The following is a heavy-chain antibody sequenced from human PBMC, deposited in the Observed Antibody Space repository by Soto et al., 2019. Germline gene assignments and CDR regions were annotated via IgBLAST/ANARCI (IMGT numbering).Heavy chain of an antibody. V-gene: IGHV3-23*01. D-gene: IGHD6-13*01. CDR3: AKRQGIGAAAKNFDF. Sequence: PGGSLRLSCAASGFIFSNHAMSWVRQVPGKGLEWVSGISAGGNLIYYADSVRGRFTMSRDNSKNMLYLQMKSLRAEDTAVYVCAKRQGIGAAAKNFDFWGQGARGSVPQ. CDR1: GFIFSNHA. J-gene: IGHJ4*02. CDR2: ISAGGNLI.